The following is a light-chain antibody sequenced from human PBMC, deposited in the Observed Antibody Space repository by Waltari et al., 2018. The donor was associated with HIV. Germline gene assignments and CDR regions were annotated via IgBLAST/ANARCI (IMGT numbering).Light chain of an antibody. CDR3: QKYNETPWT. CDR2: AAS. J-gene: IGKJ1*01. CDR1: QGIYKY. V-gene: IGKV1-27*01. Sequence: DIQMTQSPSSLSASVGDRVSITCRASQGIYKYLAWYQQKPGKVPKLLIYAASTLQSGVPSRFSGSGSGTDFTLTISSLQPEDVATYYCQKYNETPWTFGQGTKVEIK.